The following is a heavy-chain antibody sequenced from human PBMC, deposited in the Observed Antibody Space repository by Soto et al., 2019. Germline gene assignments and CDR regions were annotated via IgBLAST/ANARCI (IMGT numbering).Heavy chain of an antibody. CDR3: ARPLFGRGRWFDP. D-gene: IGHD3-10*01. J-gene: IGHJ5*02. Sequence: QVQLQESGPGLVKPSETLSLTCTVSGGSISSYYWSWIRQPPGKGLEWIGYIYYSGSTNYNPSPTSRVPISVDTSKTQFSLKLSSVTAADTAVYYCARPLFGRGRWFDPWGQGTLVTVSS. V-gene: IGHV4-59*01. CDR2: IYYSGST. CDR1: GGSISSYY.